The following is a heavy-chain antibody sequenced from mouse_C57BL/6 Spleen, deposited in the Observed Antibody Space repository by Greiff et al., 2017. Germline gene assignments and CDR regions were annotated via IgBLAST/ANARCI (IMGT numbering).Heavy chain of an antibody. V-gene: IGHV1-59*01. CDR2: IDPSDSYA. D-gene: IGHD1-1*01. CDR1: GYTFTSYW. Sequence: QVQLQQPGAELVRPGTSVKLSCKASGYTFTSYWMHWVKQRPGQGLEWIGVIDPSDSYANYNQKFNGKATLTVDTSSSTDYMQLSSLTSEDSAVYYCASIYYYGSSQYYFDYWGQGTTLTVSS. J-gene: IGHJ2*01. CDR3: ASIYYYGSSQYYFDY.